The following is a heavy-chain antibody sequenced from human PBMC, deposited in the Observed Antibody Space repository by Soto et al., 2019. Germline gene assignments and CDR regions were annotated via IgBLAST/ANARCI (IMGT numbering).Heavy chain of an antibody. D-gene: IGHD1-26*01. J-gene: IGHJ5*02. CDR1: GFTFSDYA. CDR2: ISDSGITT. V-gene: IGHV3-23*01. CDR3: AKDARRSGIVGQWVA. Sequence: EVPLMESGGGLIQPGGSLRLSCAASGFTFSDYAMALVRQVPGKGLEWVSGISDSGITTKYAASVKGRFTISRDNSKNTLFLQMTSLKAADTAVYYCAKDARRSGIVGQWVAWGQGALVTVSS.